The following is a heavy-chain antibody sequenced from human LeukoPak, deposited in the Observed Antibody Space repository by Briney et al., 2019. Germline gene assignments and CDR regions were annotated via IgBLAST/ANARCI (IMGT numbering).Heavy chain of an antibody. Sequence: PGGSLRLSCAASGFTFSDFYMSWIRQAPGKGPEWVSYIRSTSSYTNYADSVKGRFTISRDNSKNSLYLQMNSLRAEDTAVYYCARDREEIRRGAYYFDYWGQGTLVTVSS. J-gene: IGHJ4*02. D-gene: IGHD3-16*01. CDR3: ARDREEIRRGAYYFDY. V-gene: IGHV3-11*05. CDR1: GFTFSDFY. CDR2: IRSTSSYT.